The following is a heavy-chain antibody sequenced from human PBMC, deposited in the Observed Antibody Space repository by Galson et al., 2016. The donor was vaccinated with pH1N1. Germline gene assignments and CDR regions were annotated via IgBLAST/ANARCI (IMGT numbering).Heavy chain of an antibody. CDR2: IIGMFGTT. Sequence: SCKASGGTFSSYAVSWVRQAPGQGLEWVGGIIGMFGTTTYAQKLQGRVTITAEELTSSSYMELTSLTSEDTALYYCARSRGYSYGSYYFDNCGQGTLVTVSS. J-gene: IGHJ4*02. V-gene: IGHV1-69*01. CDR1: GGTFSSYA. CDR3: ARSRGYSYGSYYFDN. D-gene: IGHD5-18*01.